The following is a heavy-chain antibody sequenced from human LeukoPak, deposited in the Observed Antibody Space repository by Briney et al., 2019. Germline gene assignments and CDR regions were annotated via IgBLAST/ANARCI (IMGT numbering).Heavy chain of an antibody. CDR2: IIPMSGST. CDR1: GGTFINYA. V-gene: IGHV1-69*13. CDR3: ARDYYDSSGYWLDY. Sequence: SVRVSSKASGGTFINYAISWVRQAPGQGGERMGGIIPMSGSTNYAQKFQGIVIISADDSTSTAYMQLSSLRSEDTAVYYCARDYYDSSGYWLDYWGQGTLVTVSS. J-gene: IGHJ4*02. D-gene: IGHD3-22*01.